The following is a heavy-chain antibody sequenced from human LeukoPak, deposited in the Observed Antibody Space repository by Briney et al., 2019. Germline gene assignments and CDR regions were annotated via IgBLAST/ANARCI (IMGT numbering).Heavy chain of an antibody. CDR1: GYTFTSYD. CDR2: MNPNSGNT. Sequence: ASVKVSFKAAGYTFTSYDINWVRQATGQGLEWMGWMNPNSGNTGYAQKFQGRVTMTRNTSISTAYMELSSLRSEDTAVYYCARGPKRLRYYYYGMDVWGQGTTVTVSS. V-gene: IGHV1-8*01. J-gene: IGHJ6*02. CDR3: ARGPKRLRYYYYGMDV. D-gene: IGHD4-17*01.